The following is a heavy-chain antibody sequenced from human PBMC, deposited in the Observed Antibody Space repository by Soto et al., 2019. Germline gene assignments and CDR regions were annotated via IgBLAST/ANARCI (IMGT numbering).Heavy chain of an antibody. Sequence: GGSLRLSCTASGFTFGDYAMSWVRQAPGKGLEWVGFIRSKAYGGTTEYAASVKGRFTISRDESKSIAYLQMNSLKTEDTAVYYCTRELFTNYYDSSGPFDYWGQGTLVTVSS. CDR2: IRSKAYGGTT. CDR3: TRELFTNYYDSSGPFDY. D-gene: IGHD3-22*01. J-gene: IGHJ4*02. CDR1: GFTFGDYA. V-gene: IGHV3-49*04.